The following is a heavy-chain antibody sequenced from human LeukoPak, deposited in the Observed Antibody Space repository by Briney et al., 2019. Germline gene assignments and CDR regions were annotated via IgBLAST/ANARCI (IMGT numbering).Heavy chain of an antibody. J-gene: IGHJ4*02. D-gene: IGHD6-6*01. CDR3: AKGSFPLLAARPLFDF. CDR1: GFTFSSYW. Sequence: GGSLRLSCAASGFTFSSYWMHWVRQAPGKGLVWVSRINSDGSSTSYADSVKGRFTISRDNAKNTLYLQMNSLRAEDTAVYYCAKGSFPLLAARPLFDFWGQGTLVTVSS. V-gene: IGHV3-74*01. CDR2: INSDGSST.